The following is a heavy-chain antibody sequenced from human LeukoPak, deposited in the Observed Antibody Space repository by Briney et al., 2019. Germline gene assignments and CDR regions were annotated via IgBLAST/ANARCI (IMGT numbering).Heavy chain of an antibody. J-gene: IGHJ4*02. D-gene: IGHD4-11*01. CDR2: INQDGSEK. Sequence: GGSLRLSCAASGFTFSSEWMSWVRQAPGKGLEWVANINQDGSEKNYVDSVKGRFTISRDNSKNTLYLQMNSLRAEDTAVYYCAKVGYSNSFDYWGQGTLVTVSS. V-gene: IGHV3-7*01. CDR1: GFTFSSEW. CDR3: AKVGYSNSFDY.